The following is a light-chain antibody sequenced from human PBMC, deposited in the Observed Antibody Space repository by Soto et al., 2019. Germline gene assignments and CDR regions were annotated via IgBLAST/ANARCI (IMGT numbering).Light chain of an antibody. V-gene: IGKV1-8*01. Sequence: AIRMTQSPSSLSASTGDRVTITCPASQGISSYLAWYQQKPGKAPKLLIYAASTLQSGVPSRFSVSGSGTDFTLTISCLQSEDFATYYCQQYYSSPQTFGQGTKVDIK. CDR2: AAS. J-gene: IGKJ1*01. CDR3: QQYYSSPQT. CDR1: QGISSY.